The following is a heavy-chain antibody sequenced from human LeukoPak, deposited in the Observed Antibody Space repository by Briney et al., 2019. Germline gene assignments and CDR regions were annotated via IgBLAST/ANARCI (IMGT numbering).Heavy chain of an antibody. D-gene: IGHD6-13*01. Sequence: SETLSLTCTVSGGSISSGGYYWSWIRQHPGKGLEWIGYIYYSGSTYYNPSLKSRVTISVDTSKNQFSLKLSSVTAADTAVYYCARSGQLALFDYWGQGTPVTVSS. V-gene: IGHV4-31*03. CDR3: ARSGQLALFDY. J-gene: IGHJ4*02. CDR1: GGSISSGGYY. CDR2: IYYSGST.